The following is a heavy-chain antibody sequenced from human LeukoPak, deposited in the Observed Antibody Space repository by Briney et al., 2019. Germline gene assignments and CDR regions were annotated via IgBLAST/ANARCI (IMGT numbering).Heavy chain of an antibody. CDR3: ARGYSSSY. CDR1: GFTFNSYW. J-gene: IGHJ4*02. D-gene: IGHD6-19*01. CDR2: IDSDGTNR. V-gene: IGHV3-74*01. Sequence: GGSLRLSCAASGFTFNSYWFHWVRQAPGKGLVWVSRIDSDGTNRDYADSVKGRFTISRDNAKNTVYLQMNSLRDEDTAVYYCARGYSSSYWGQGTLVTVSS.